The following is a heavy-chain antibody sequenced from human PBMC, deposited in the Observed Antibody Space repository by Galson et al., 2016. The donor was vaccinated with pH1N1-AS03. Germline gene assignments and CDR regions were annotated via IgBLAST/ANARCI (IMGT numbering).Heavy chain of an antibody. Sequence: PALVKPTQTLTLTCSFSGFSLASTSVGVGWVRQPPGEPLDWLGLIYWDDQKWYRPSLQNRITITKDTSKNQVVLTLTDLQTADTGTYYCAHGSGWLLDYWGQGILVTVSS. J-gene: IGHJ4*02. D-gene: IGHD6-19*01. CDR1: GFSLASTSVG. CDR3: AHGSGWLLDY. V-gene: IGHV2-5*02. CDR2: IYWDDQK.